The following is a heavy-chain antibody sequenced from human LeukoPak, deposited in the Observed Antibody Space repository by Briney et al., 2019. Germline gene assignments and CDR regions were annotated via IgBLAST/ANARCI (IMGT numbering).Heavy chain of an antibody. CDR2: ISSGGST. V-gene: IGHV3-66*01. CDR1: GFTVSSDY. CDR3: GRVGDGYNDNY. D-gene: IGHD5-24*01. J-gene: IGHJ4*02. Sequence: GGSLRLSCAASGFTVSSDYMGWVRQAPEKGLEWVSLISSGGSTYYADSLKGRFTISRDNSKNTLYLQMNSLRAEDTAVYYCGRVGDGYNDNYWGQGTLVTVSS.